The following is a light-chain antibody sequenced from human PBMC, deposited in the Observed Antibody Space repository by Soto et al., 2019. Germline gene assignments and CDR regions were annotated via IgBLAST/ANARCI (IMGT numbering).Light chain of an antibody. J-gene: IGLJ1*01. CDR2: DVS. Sequence: QSVLTQPRSVSGSPGQSVTISCTGTSSDVGGYNYVSWYQQHPGKAPKLMIYDVSKRPSGVPDRFSGSKSGNTASLTISGLRAEDVADYYCCSYAGSVYFYVFGTGTKVTVL. V-gene: IGLV2-11*01. CDR3: CSYAGSVYFYV. CDR1: SSDVGGYNY.